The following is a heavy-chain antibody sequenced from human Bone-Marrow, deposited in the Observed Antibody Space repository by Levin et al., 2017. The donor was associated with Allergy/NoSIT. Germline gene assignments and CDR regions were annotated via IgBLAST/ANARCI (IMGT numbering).Heavy chain of an antibody. D-gene: IGHD6-13*01. CDR2: ISGAGASP. J-gene: IGHJ4*02. V-gene: IGHV3-23*01. Sequence: QTGGSLRLSCAASGFPFSAYAMSWVRQAPGKGLEWVSSISGAGASPYYTDSVKGRFTISRDNSENTLYLQMNSLRPEDTALYYCVKTSGSSSWSLFDYWGQGALVTVSS. CDR3: VKTSGSSSWSLFDY. CDR1: GFPFSAYA.